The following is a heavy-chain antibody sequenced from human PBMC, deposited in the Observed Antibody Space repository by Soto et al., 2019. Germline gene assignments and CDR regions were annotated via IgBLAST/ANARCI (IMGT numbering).Heavy chain of an antibody. D-gene: IGHD3-22*01. CDR1: GGTFSTYA. CDR3: ARGVHYDSSGYYYFY. V-gene: IGHV1-69*01. Sequence: QVQLVQSGAEVKKPGSSVKVSCKASGGTFSTYAIDWVRQAPGPGIEWMGGIIPLFGTAKYAQNFQDRITITADESTNTAYMELRSMRSQDTAVYYCARGVHYDSSGYYYFYWGQGTLVTVSS. J-gene: IGHJ4*02. CDR2: IIPLFGTA.